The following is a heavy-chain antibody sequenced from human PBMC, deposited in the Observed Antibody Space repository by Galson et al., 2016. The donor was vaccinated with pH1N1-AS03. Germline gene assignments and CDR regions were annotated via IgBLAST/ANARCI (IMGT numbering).Heavy chain of an antibody. CDR2: LTTSTGDP. CDR3: ARGHMSLSGFWDS. J-gene: IGHJ4*02. Sequence: SVKVSCKASGYTFTNYDINWVRQAPGQGLECMGWLTTSTGDPTYAQGFTGRFAFSLDTSVSTAYLQIDSLKADDTAVYYCARGHMSLSGFWDSWGQGTLVTVSS. CDR1: GYTFTNYD. V-gene: IGHV7-4-1*01. D-gene: IGHD3-9*01.